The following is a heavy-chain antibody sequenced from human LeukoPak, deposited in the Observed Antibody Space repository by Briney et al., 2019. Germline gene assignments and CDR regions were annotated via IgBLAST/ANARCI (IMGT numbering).Heavy chain of an antibody. V-gene: IGHV3-11*01. CDR3: ARSMITVASTAWAY. Sequence: GGSLRLSCAASGFAFSDYYMTWVRQAPGKGLEWISYISISGNDKYYADSVKGRFTISRDYAKDSLYLQMNSLRAEDTAVYYCARSMITVASTAWAYWGQGTLVTVSS. J-gene: IGHJ4*02. CDR2: ISISGNDK. D-gene: IGHD6-19*01. CDR1: GFAFSDYY.